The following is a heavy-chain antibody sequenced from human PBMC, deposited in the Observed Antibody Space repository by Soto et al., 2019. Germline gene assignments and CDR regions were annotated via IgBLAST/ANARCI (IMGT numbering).Heavy chain of an antibody. V-gene: IGHV4-34*01. Sequence: QVQLQQWGAGLLKPSETLSLTCAVYGGSFSGYYWSWIRQPPVKGLEWIGEINHSGSTNYNPYLKSRVTTSIDTSKNQFSLNLSSVTAADTAVYYCARGRWEVLCDGWGQGTLVTVSS. J-gene: IGHJ4*02. D-gene: IGHD1-26*01. CDR1: GGSFSGYY. CDR2: INHSGST. CDR3: ARGRWEVLCDG.